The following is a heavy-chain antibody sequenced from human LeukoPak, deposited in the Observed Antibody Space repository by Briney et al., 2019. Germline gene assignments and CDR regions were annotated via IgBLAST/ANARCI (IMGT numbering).Heavy chain of an antibody. V-gene: IGHV3-23*01. Sequence: GGSLRLSCAASGFTFSSYAMSWVRQALGKGLEWVSTGSGSGGSTSYADSVKGRFTISRDNSKNTLYLQMNSLRAEDAAVYYCAKNGAHSSSWSRVYFDYWGQGTLVTVSS. J-gene: IGHJ4*02. CDR1: GFTFSSYA. CDR3: AKNGAHSSSWSRVYFDY. CDR2: GSGSGGST. D-gene: IGHD6-13*01.